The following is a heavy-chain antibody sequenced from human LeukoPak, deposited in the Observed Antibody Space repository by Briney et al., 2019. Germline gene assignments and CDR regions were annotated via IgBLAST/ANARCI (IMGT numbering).Heavy chain of an antibody. Sequence: SETLSLTCTVSGGSISSYYWSWIRQPPGKGLEWIGYIYYSGSTNYNPSLKSRVTISVDTSKNQFSLKLSSVTAADTAVYYCARSGNSPRGYYYMDVWGKGTTVTVSS. CDR1: GGSISSYY. D-gene: IGHD2-21*01. V-gene: IGHV4-59*01. CDR2: IYYSGST. CDR3: ARSGNSPRGYYYMDV. J-gene: IGHJ6*03.